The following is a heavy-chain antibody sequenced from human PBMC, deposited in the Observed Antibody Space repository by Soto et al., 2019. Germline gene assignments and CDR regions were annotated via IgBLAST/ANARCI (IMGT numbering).Heavy chain of an antibody. D-gene: IGHD5-12*01. Sequence: QLQLVQSGAEVERPGASVRVSCKAYGYAFSKYGISWIRQAPGQGLEWMGWIRPDNGDTNYAQKFQGRVTMTTDTSSNTAYMELRSLRSDDTAVYYWATSYDSGFDPWGQGTLVSVSS. V-gene: IGHV1-18*04. CDR3: ATSYDSGFDP. J-gene: IGHJ5*02. CDR2: IRPDNGDT. CDR1: GYAFSKYG.